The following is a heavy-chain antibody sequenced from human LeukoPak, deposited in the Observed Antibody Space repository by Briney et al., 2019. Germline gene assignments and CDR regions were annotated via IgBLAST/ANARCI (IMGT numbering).Heavy chain of an antibody. Sequence: GGSLRLSCAASGFTFSSYAMSWVRQAPGKGLEWVSAISGSGGSTYYADSVKGRFTISRDNSKNTLYLQMNSLRAEDTAVYYCAKSSICSGGSCTAAFDIWGQGTMVTVSS. J-gene: IGHJ3*02. CDR2: ISGSGGST. CDR1: GFTFSSYA. CDR3: AKSSICSGGSCTAAFDI. D-gene: IGHD2-15*01. V-gene: IGHV3-23*01.